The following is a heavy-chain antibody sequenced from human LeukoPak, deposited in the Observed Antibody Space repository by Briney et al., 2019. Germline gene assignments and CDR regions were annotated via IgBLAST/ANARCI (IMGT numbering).Heavy chain of an antibody. CDR3: ARGSSDWYFDL. D-gene: IGHD6-6*01. J-gene: IGHJ2*01. Sequence: SETLSLTCAVYGGSFSGYYWSWIRQLPGKGLEWIGEINHSGSTNYNPSLKSRVTISVDTSKIQFSLKLSSVTAADTAVYYCARGSSDWYFDLWGRGTLVTVSS. CDR1: GGSFSGYY. CDR2: INHSGST. V-gene: IGHV4-34*01.